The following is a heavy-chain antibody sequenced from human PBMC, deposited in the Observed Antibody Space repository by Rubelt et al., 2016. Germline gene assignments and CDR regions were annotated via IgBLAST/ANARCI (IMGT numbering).Heavy chain of an antibody. J-gene: IGHJ4*01. V-gene: IGHV4-34*02. CDR1: TGSFNGYR. CDR3: ARVVLGSGYEEY. Sequence: QAQLQQWGAGLLSPSDTLSLTCAVFTGSFNGYRWSWIRQKSDEGLEWIGEVTHSGDANYNPSLRDRVSLSAESSKNQFSLRLTSLTAADTAVYYCARVVLGSGYEEYWGHGTLVTVSS. D-gene: IGHD5-12*01. CDR2: VTHSGDA.